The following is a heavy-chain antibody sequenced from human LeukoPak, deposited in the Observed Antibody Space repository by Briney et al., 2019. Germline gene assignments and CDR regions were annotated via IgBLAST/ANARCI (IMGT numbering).Heavy chain of an antibody. CDR1: GYTFTGYY. CDR3: ARGVVPAATLYYYYYYMDV. Sequence: GASVKVSCKASGYTFTGYYMHWVRQAPGQGLEWMGWINPNSGGTNYAQKFQGRVTMTRDTSISTAYMELSRLRSDDTAVYYCARGVVPAATLYYYYYYMDVWGKGTTVTISS. D-gene: IGHD2-2*01. J-gene: IGHJ6*03. V-gene: IGHV1-2*02. CDR2: INPNSGGT.